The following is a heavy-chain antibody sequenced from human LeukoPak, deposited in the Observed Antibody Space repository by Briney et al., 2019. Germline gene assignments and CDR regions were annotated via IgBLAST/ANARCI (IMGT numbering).Heavy chain of an antibody. CDR3: ARAYCGGDCSYYFDY. CDR2: INPNSGGT. CDR1: GYTFTGYY. D-gene: IGHD2-21*02. V-gene: IGHV1-2*02. Sequence: ASVKVSCKASGYTFTGYYMHWVRQAPGQGLEWMGWINPNSGGTNYAQKFQGRVTMTRDTSISTAYMELSRLRSDDTAVYYCARAYCGGDCSYYFDYWGQGTLVTVSS. J-gene: IGHJ4*02.